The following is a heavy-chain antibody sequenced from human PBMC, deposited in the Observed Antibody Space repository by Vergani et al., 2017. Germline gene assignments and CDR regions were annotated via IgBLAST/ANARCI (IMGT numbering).Heavy chain of an antibody. V-gene: IGHV5-51*01. J-gene: IGHJ5*02. CDR3: ARTTTTVTTFNWFDP. Sequence: EVQLVPSGAEVKTPGESLTISCKGSGYSFTSYWIGWVRQMPGKGLEWMGIIYPGDSDTRYSPSFQGQVTISADKSISTAYLQWSSLKASDTAMYYCARTTTTVTTFNWFDPWGQGTLVTVSS. CDR1: GYSFTSYW. CDR2: IYPGDSDT. D-gene: IGHD4-17*01.